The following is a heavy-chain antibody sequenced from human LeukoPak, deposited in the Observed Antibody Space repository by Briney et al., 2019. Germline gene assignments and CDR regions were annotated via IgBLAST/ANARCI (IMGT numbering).Heavy chain of an antibody. V-gene: IGHV3-23*01. J-gene: IGHJ4*02. D-gene: IGHD3-22*01. CDR1: GFTFSSYA. CDR2: ISGSGVGT. CDR3: AKDMSYYDSSGYYDSGSDY. Sequence: GGSLRLSCAASGFTFSSYAMSWVRQAPGKGLEWVSSISGSGVGTYYADSVKGRFTICRDDSKNTLSLQMSSLRAEDTAVYYCAKDMSYYDSSGYYDSGSDYWGQGTLVTVSS.